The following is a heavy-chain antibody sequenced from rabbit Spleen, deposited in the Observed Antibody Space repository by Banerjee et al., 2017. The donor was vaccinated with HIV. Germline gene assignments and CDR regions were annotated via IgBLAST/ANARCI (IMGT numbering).Heavy chain of an antibody. J-gene: IGHJ4*01. CDR3: ARNGAGSNFAFKL. D-gene: IGHD4-2*01. V-gene: IGHV1S40*01. Sequence: GLEWITCINMVTGKSVYASWAKGRFIMSRTSSTKVTLQMTSLTAADTATYFCARNGAGSNFAFKLWGQGTLVTVS. CDR2: INMVTGKS.